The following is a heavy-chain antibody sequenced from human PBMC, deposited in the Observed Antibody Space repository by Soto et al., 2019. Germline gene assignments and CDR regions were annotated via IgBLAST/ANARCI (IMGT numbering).Heavy chain of an antibody. D-gene: IGHD2-15*01. Sequence: SETLSLTCTVSGGSVSSGSYYWSWIRQPPGKGLEWIGYIYYSGSTNYNPSLKSRVTISVDTSKNQFSLKLSSVTAADTAVYYCARGTDCSGGSCYHGSQPPSPRKYGMDVWGQGTTVTVSS. CDR3: ARGTDCSGGSCYHGSQPPSPRKYGMDV. CDR2: IYYSGST. J-gene: IGHJ6*02. CDR1: GGSVSSGSYY. V-gene: IGHV4-61*01.